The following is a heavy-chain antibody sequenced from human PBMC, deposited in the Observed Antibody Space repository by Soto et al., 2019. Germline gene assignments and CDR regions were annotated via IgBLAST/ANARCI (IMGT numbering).Heavy chain of an antibody. V-gene: IGHV4-59*01. CDR3: ARRRVNGDYYFDY. CDR1: GGSISGYY. J-gene: IGHJ4*02. D-gene: IGHD4-17*01. Sequence: SETLSLTCTVSGGSISGYYWSWIRQPPGKGLEWIGYIYYSGSTNYNPSLKSRVTISVDTSKNQFSLQLSSVTAADTAVYYCARRRVNGDYYFDYWGQGTLVTVSS. CDR2: IYYSGST.